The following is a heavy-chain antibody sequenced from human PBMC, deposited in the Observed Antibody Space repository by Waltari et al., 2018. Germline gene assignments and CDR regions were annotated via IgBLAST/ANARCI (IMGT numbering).Heavy chain of an antibody. V-gene: IGHV3-74*01. CDR1: GFRFSNYW. Sequence: EEQLLESGGGLVQPGDSLRISCAASGFRFSNYWMNWVRQAPGKGLVWGASMSNDETSTSYADSVKGRFTISRDNAKNTVYLQMKRLRAEDTAVYYCARLAPRTYRSPVPGRHYYYGMDVWGQGTTVTVSS. CDR2: MSNDETST. D-gene: IGHD3-10*01. J-gene: IGHJ6*02. CDR3: ARLAPRTYRSPVPGRHYYYGMDV.